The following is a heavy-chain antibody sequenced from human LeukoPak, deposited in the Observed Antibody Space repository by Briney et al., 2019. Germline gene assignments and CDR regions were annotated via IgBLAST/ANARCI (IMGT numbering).Heavy chain of an antibody. CDR2: IIPIFGTA. V-gene: IGHV1-69*13. J-gene: IGHJ6*02. CDR1: GGTFSSYA. D-gene: IGHD2-21*02. Sequence: ASVKVSCKASGGTFSSYAISWVRQAPGQGLEWMGGIIPIFGTANYAQKFQGRVTITADESTSTAYMELSSLRSEDTAVYYCARSGDRREYYYYYGVDVWGQGTTVTVSS. CDR3: ARSGDRREYYYYYGVDV.